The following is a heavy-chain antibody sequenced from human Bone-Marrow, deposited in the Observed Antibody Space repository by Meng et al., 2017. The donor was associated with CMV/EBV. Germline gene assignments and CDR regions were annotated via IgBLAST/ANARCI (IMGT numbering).Heavy chain of an antibody. CDR3: ARSSAGFVYANAADIVVVPAAIAGYYYYYYGMDV. CDR1: GGTFSSYA. D-gene: IGHD2-2*01. V-gene: IGHV1-69*05. Sequence: SVKVSCKASGGTFSSYAISWVRQAPGQGLEWMGGIIPIFGTANYAQKFQGRVTITTDESTSTAYMELSSLRSEDTAVYYCARSSAGFVYANAADIVVVPAAIAGYYYYYYGMDVWGQGTTVTVSS. J-gene: IGHJ6*02. CDR2: IIPIFGTA.